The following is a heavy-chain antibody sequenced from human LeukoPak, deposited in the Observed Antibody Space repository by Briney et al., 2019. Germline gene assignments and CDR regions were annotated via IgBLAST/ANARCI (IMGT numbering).Heavy chain of an antibody. V-gene: IGHV4-59*01. CDR2: IYYSGST. Sequence: SETLSLTCTVSGGSISSYYWSWIRQPPGKGLEWIGYIYYSGSTNYNPSLKGRVTISVDTSKNQFSPKLSSVTAADTAVYYCARVSLGTGTTAYYYYMDVWGKGTTVTVSS. J-gene: IGHJ6*03. CDR3: ARVSLGTGTTAYYYYMDV. D-gene: IGHD3-16*02. CDR1: GGSISSYY.